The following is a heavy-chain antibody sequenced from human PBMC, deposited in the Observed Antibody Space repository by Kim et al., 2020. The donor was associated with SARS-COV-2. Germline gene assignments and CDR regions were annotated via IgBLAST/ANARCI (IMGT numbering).Heavy chain of an antibody. V-gene: IGHV3-9*01. D-gene: IGHD2-15*01. Sequence: SLRLSCAASGFTFDDYAMHWVRQAPGKGLEWVSGISWNTDTIGYADSVKGRFTISRDNAKNFLYLQMNSLRPEDTALYYCAKDRAFRSSSFPLDYWGQGTLVTVSS. CDR3: AKDRAFRSSSFPLDY. CDR1: GFTFDDYA. J-gene: IGHJ4*02. CDR2: ISWNTDTI.